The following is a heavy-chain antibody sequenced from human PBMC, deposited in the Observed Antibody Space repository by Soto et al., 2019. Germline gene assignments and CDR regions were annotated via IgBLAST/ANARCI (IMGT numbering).Heavy chain of an antibody. D-gene: IGHD6-19*01. CDR3: ARAPLTYRSRWFFAY. V-gene: IGHV1-2*04. CDR2: INPNSGGT. J-gene: IGHJ4*02. Sequence: ASVKVSFKASGYTFTGYYMHWVRQAPGQGLEWMGWINPNSGGTNYAQKFQGWVTMTRDTSISTAYMELSRLRSDDTAVYYCARAPLTYRSRWFFAYWGQGTLVTVSS. CDR1: GYTFTGYY.